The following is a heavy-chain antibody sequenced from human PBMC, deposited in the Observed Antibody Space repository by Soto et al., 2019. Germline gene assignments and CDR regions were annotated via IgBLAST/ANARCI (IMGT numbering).Heavy chain of an antibody. D-gene: IGHD6-13*01. CDR2: ISDDGNSK. Sequence: VAVISDDGNSKYYADSVKGRFTISRDNSKNTLYLQMNSLRAEDTAVYYCARQITSTWLVDYWGQGTLVTVSS. J-gene: IGHJ4*02. V-gene: IGHV3-30-3*01. CDR3: ARQITSTWLVDY.